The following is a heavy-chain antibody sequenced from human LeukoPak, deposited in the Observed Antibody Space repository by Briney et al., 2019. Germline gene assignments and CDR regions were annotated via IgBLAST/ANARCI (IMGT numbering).Heavy chain of an antibody. CDR3: TTYGSGRKFDY. CDR2: IESKTDGGTT. V-gene: IGHV3-15*04. Sequence: GGSLRLSCAASGFSFSDAWMSWVRQIPGKGLEWVGRIESKTDGGTTDYAAPVKDRFTISRDDSTNTLYLQMNSLKSEDTAVYYCTTYGSGRKFDYWGQGILVTVSS. CDR1: GFSFSDAW. J-gene: IGHJ4*02. D-gene: IGHD3-10*01.